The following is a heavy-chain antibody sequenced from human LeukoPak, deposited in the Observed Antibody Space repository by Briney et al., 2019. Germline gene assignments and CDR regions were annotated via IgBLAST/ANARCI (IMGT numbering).Heavy chain of an antibody. CDR3: ARVLSGRGSLYDYYYYMDV. Sequence: GGSLRLSCTASGFTFRTYWMHWVRQAPGKGLVWVSRINSDGSTKYADSVKGRFTISRDNAKNTLYLQMNSLRAEDTAVYYCARVLSGRGSLYDYYYYMDVWGKGTTVTVSS. CDR1: GFTFRTYW. CDR2: INSDGST. J-gene: IGHJ6*03. V-gene: IGHV3-74*03. D-gene: IGHD3-10*01.